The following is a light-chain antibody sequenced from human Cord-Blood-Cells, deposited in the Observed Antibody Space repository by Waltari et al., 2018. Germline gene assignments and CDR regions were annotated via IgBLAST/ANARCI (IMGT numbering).Light chain of an antibody. CDR1: QGISSY. CDR3: QQLNSYPT. Sequence: DIQLTQSPSFLSASVGDSVTITCRASQGISSYLAWYQQKPGKAPKLLIYAASTLQSGVPSRFSGSGSGTEFTLTISSLQPEDFATYYCQQLNSYPTFGQGTRLEI. J-gene: IGKJ5*01. V-gene: IGKV1-9*01. CDR2: AAS.